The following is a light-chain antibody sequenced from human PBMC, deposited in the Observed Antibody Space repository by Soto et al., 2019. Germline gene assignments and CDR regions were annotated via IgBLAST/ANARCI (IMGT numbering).Light chain of an antibody. CDR1: QTISNT. CDR2: AAS. V-gene: IGKV3-15*01. J-gene: IGKJ4*01. Sequence: EVVRTQSPATRSVSPGDKVSLSCRANQTISNTLAWYQQKPGQAPRLLIYAASTRATGVSARFSGSGSGTEFTLTISSLQSEDFTIYYCQYYNNWLATFGGGTKVDIK. CDR3: QYYNNWLAT.